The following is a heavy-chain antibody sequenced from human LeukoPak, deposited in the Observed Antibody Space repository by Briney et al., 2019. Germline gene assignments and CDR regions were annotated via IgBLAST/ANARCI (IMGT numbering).Heavy chain of an antibody. V-gene: IGHV3-21*01. CDR3: ARASYGVTRSYFDY. CDR2: ISSSSSYI. D-gene: IGHD1-26*01. CDR1: GFTFSSYP. J-gene: IGHJ4*02. Sequence: GGSLRLSCAASGFTFSSYPMSWVRQAPGKGLEWVSSISSSSSYIYYADSVKGRFTISRDNAKNSLYLQMNSLRAEDTAVYYCARASYGVTRSYFDYWGQGTLVTVSS.